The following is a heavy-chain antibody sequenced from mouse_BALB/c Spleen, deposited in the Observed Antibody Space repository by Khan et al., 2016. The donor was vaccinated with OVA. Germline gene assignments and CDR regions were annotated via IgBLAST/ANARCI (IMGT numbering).Heavy chain of an antibody. J-gene: IGHJ2*01. CDR2: ISYSGRT. D-gene: IGHD1-1*01. CDR1: GYSITSDYA. Sequence: EVQLQESGPGLVKPSQSLSLTCTVTGYSITSDYAWNWIRQFPGNKLEWMGYISYSGRTSYNPSLKSRISIPRDTSKNQFFLKLNSVTTEDTATYYYARAVTITTVVATDFDYWGQGTTLTVSS. V-gene: IGHV3-2*02. CDR3: ARAVTITTVVATDFDY.